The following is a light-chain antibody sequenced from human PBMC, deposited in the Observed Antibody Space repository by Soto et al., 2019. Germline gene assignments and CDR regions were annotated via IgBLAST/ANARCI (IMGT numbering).Light chain of an antibody. CDR1: QTISSW. CDR2: KAS. J-gene: IGKJ1*01. CDR3: QHYNSYSEA. V-gene: IGKV1-5*03. Sequence: DIQLTKSPFTLSGSVGERVTLTCRASQTISSWLAWYQQKPGKAPKLLIYKASTLKSGVPSRFSGSGSGTEFTLTISSLQPDDFATYYCQHYNSYSEAFGQGTKVDIK.